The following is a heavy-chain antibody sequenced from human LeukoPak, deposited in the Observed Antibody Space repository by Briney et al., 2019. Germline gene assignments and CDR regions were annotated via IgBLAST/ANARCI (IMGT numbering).Heavy chain of an antibody. Sequence: GGSLRFSCAASGFTFSNAWMNWVRQAPGKGLEWVGRIKSKTDGGTTDYAAPVKGRFTISRDDSKNTLYLQMNSLKTEDTAVYCCTTDGYYYDSSGYYDAFDIWGQGTMVTVSS. D-gene: IGHD3-22*01. CDR1: GFTFSNAW. CDR3: TTDGYYYDSSGYYDAFDI. V-gene: IGHV3-15*07. J-gene: IGHJ3*02. CDR2: IKSKTDGGTT.